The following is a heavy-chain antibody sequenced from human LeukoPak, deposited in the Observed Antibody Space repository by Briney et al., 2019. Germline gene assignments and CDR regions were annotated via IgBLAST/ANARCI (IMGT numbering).Heavy chain of an antibody. CDR3: ARGTFGVVDRRMVYYFDY. J-gene: IGHJ4*02. V-gene: IGHV4-59*01. Sequence: SETLSLTCTVSGGSISSYYWSWIRQPPGKGLEWIGYIYYSGSTNYNPSLKSRVTISVDTSKNQFSLKLSSVTAADTAVYYCARGTFGVVDRRMVYYFDYWGQGTLVTVSS. CDR1: GGSISSYY. CDR2: IYYSGST. D-gene: IGHD3-3*01.